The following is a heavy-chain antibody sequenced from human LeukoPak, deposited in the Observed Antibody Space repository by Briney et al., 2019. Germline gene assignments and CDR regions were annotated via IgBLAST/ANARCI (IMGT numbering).Heavy chain of an antibody. J-gene: IGHJ4*02. CDR2: ISSSSSYI. Sequence: GRSLRLSCAASGFTFSSYAMHWVRQAPGKGLEWVSSISSSSSYIYYADSVKGRFTISRDNAKNSLYLQMNSLRAEDTAVYYCARDKGSYGSGSLFDYWGQGTLVTVSS. CDR3: ARDKGSYGSGSLFDY. D-gene: IGHD3-10*01. V-gene: IGHV3-21*01. CDR1: GFTFSSYA.